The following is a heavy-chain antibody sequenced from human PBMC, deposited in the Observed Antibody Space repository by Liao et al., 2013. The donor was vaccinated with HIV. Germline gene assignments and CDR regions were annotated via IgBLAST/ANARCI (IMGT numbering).Heavy chain of an antibody. CDR3: ARGAGLGLYYFDY. J-gene: IGHJ4*02. V-gene: IGHV4-34*01. Sequence: QVQLQQWGAGLLKPSETLSLTCAVYGGSFSGYYWSWIRQPPGKGLEWIGEINHSGSTNYNPSLKSRVTISVDTSKNQFSLKLSSVTAADTAVYYCARGAGLGLYYFDYWGQGNPGHRLL. D-gene: IGHD3/OR15-3a*01. CDR1: GGSFSGYY. CDR2: INHSGST.